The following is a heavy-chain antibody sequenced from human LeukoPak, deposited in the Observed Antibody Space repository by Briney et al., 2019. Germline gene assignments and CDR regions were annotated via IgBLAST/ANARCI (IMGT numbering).Heavy chain of an antibody. CDR1: GFTFSSHA. D-gene: IGHD3-10*01. CDR3: AGSGGAMS. Sequence: PGGSLRLSCVASGFTFSSHAMSWVRQAPGKGLEWVSAISVSGGSTNYADSVKGRFTISRDNAKNALILQTNSLRAEDTAVYYCAGSGGAMSWGQGTLVTVSS. V-gene: IGHV3-23*01. J-gene: IGHJ5*02. CDR2: ISVSGGST.